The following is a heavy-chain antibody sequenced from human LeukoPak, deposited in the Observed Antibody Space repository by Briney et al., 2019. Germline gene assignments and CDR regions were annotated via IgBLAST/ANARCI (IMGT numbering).Heavy chain of an antibody. CDR3: ARAYCNGGGCYSSSDF. CDR2: IWYDGSDK. J-gene: IGHJ4*02. D-gene: IGHD2-15*01. V-gene: IGHV3-33*01. Sequence: GGSPRLSCAASGFTFNNYGMHWVRQAPGKGLEWVAVIWYDGSDKYYADSVKGRFTISRDNSKNTLYLQMNSPRAEDTSIYYCARAYCNGGGCYSSSDFWGQGTLVTVSS. CDR1: GFTFNNYG.